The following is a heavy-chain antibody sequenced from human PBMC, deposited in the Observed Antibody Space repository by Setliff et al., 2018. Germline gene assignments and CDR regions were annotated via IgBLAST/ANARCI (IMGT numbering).Heavy chain of an antibody. Sequence: SETLSLTCTVSGGSISSSSYYWGWIRQPPGKGLEWIGSIYYSGSTYYNPSLKSRVTISVDTSKNQFSLKLSSVTAADTAVYYCAREERYYNFWSGYFDYWGQGTLVTVPQ. J-gene: IGHJ4*02. D-gene: IGHD3-3*01. CDR1: GGSISSSSYY. V-gene: IGHV4-39*07. CDR3: AREERYYNFWSGYFDY. CDR2: IYYSGST.